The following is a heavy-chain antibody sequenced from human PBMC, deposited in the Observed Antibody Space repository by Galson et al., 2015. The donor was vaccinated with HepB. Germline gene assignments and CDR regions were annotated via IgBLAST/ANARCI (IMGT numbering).Heavy chain of an antibody. D-gene: IGHD1-26*01. CDR3: ARGGRGSSPPHSYFAY. V-gene: IGHV6-1*01. Sequence: CAISGDRVSSNSAAWNWIRQSPSRGLEGLGRTCYRSKWYNDYAVSVESRITINPDTSKNQVSLQLKFVTPEDTAVYYCARGGRGSSPPHSYFAYWGQGTLVTVSS. CDR1: GDRVSSNSAA. CDR2: TCYRSKWYN. J-gene: IGHJ4*02.